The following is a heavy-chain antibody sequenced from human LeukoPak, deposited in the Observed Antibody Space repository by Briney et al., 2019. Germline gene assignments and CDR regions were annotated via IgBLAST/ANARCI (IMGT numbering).Heavy chain of an antibody. CDR1: GSSISSGYY. D-gene: IGHD3-10*01. CDR2: IYHSGST. J-gene: IGHJ6*03. V-gene: IGHV4-38-2*01. CDR3: ATRGSLNYMDV. Sequence: PSETLSLTCAVSGSSISSGYYWGWIRQTPGKGLEWIGSIYHSGSTYYNPSLKSRVTISVDTSKSQFSLKLSSVTAADTAVYYCATRGSLNYMDVWGKGTTVTVSS.